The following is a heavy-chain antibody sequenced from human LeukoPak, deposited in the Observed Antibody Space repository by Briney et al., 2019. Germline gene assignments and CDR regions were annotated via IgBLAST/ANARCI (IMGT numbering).Heavy chain of an antibody. CDR1: GYTFTSYG. Sequence: ASVKVSCKASGYTFTSYGISWVRQAPGQGLEWMGWISAYNGNTNYAQKLQGRVTMTTDTSTSTAYMELRSLRSDDTAVYYCARGALRYFDWLFFDFDYWGQGTLVTVSS. CDR2: ISAYNGNT. V-gene: IGHV1-18*01. J-gene: IGHJ4*02. D-gene: IGHD3-9*01. CDR3: ARGALRYFDWLFFDFDY.